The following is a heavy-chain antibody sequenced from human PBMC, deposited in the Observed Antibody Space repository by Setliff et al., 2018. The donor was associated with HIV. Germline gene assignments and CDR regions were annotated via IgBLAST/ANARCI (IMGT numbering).Heavy chain of an antibody. CDR3: ARGFFSGTVVVTANWFDP. CDR2: IYYSGIT. CDR1: GDSISSGGYY. V-gene: IGHV4-31*03. J-gene: IGHJ5*02. D-gene: IGHD2-21*02. Sequence: KTSETLSLTCTVSGDSISSGGYYWSWIRQHPGKGLEWIGYIYYSGITYYNPSLKSRVSISVDTSKNQFSLKLSSVTAADTAVYYCARGFFSGTVVVTANWFDPWGQGTLVTVSS.